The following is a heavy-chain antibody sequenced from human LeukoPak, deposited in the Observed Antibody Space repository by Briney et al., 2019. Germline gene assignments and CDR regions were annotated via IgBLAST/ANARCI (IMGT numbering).Heavy chain of an antibody. Sequence: RSSETLSLTCTVSGGSISSSSYYWGWIRQPPGKGLEWIGSIYYSGSTYYNPSLKSRVTISVDTSKNQFSLKLSSVTAADTAVYYCARDGSIVGVPYYFDYWGQGTLVTVSS. CDR1: GGSISSSSYY. CDR2: IYYSGST. CDR3: ARDGSIVGVPYYFDY. D-gene: IGHD1-26*01. V-gene: IGHV4-39*07. J-gene: IGHJ4*02.